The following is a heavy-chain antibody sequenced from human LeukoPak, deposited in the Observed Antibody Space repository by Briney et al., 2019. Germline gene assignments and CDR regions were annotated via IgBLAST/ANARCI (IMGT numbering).Heavy chain of an antibody. CDR1: GYSISSGYY. J-gene: IGHJ4*02. Sequence: PSETLSLTCAVSGYSISSGYYWGWIRQPPGKGLEWIGSIYHSGSTYYNPSLKSRVTISVDTSKNHFSLRLSSVTAADTAVYYCARTHGYSAYGPLAYWGQGTLVTVSS. V-gene: IGHV4-38-2*01. CDR2: IYHSGST. D-gene: IGHD5-12*01. CDR3: ARTHGYSAYGPLAY.